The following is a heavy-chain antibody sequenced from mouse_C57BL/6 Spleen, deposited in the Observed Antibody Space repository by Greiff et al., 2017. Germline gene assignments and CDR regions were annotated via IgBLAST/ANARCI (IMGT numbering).Heavy chain of an antibody. Sequence: VQLKESGGGLVQPKGSLKLSCAASGFSFNTYAMNWVRQAPGKGLEWVARIRSKSNNYATYYADSVKDRFTISRDDSESMLYLQMNNLKTEDTAMYYCVRGSGWLPYYYAMDYWGQGTSVTVSS. V-gene: IGHV10-1*01. CDR1: GFSFNTYA. CDR2: IRSKSNNYAT. D-gene: IGHD2-3*01. CDR3: VRGSGWLPYYYAMDY. J-gene: IGHJ4*01.